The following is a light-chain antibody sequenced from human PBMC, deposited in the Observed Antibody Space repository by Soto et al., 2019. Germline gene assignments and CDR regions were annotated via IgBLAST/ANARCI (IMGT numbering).Light chain of an antibody. Sequence: QSVLTQPASVSGSPGQSIPISCTGTISDVGGYNFVSWYQQYPGKAPKLMICDVSNRPSGVSNRFSGSKSGNTASLTISGLQAEDEADYHCSSFTGSNHVFGPGTKVT. CDR1: ISDVGGYNF. CDR2: DVS. CDR3: SSFTGSNHV. V-gene: IGLV2-14*03. J-gene: IGLJ1*01.